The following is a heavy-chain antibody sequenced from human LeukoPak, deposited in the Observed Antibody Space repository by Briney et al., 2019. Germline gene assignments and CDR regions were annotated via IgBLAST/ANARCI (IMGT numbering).Heavy chain of an antibody. J-gene: IGHJ4*02. CDR3: AREDGVQTFDY. D-gene: IGHD2-8*01. CDR1: GGSISSGSYY. V-gene: IGHV4-61*02. CDR2: IYTSGST. Sequence: TSETLSLTCTVSGGSISSGSYYWSWIRQPAGKGLEWIGRIYTSGSTNYNPSLKSRVTISVDTSKSQFSLKLSSVTAADTAVYYCAREDGVQTFDYWGQGTLVTVSS.